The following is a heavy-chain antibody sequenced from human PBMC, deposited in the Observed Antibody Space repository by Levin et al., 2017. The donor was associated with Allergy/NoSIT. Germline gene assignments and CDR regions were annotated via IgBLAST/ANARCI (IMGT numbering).Heavy chain of an antibody. J-gene: IGHJ4*02. CDR3: VRDLYGRDDH. V-gene: IGHV3-74*03. D-gene: IGHD2-2*02. CDR1: GFTFSSFW. CDR2: IKGDGSTT. Sequence: VASVKVSCVASGFTFSSFWMHWVRQAPGKGLVWLSHIKGDGSTTTYADSVKGRFTISRDNAKNTLYLQMNSLSAEDTAVYYCVRDLYGRDDHWGQGTLVTVSS.